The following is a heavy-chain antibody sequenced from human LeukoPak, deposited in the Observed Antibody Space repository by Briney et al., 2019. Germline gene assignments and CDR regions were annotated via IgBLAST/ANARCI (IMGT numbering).Heavy chain of an antibody. V-gene: IGHV3-23*01. CDR2: ISGSGGTT. J-gene: IGHJ3*02. CDR1: GFTFYSYG. CDR3: AKDVKTLDAFDI. Sequence: GGSLRLSCAASGFTFYSYGMSWVRQAPGKGLEWVSGISGSGGTTYYADSVKGRFTITSDNSRNTVYLQMTSLRAEDTAVYYCAKDVKTLDAFDIWGRGTMVAVSS.